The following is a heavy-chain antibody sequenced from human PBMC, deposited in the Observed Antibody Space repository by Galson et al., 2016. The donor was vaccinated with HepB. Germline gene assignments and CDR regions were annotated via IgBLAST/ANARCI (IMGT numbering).Heavy chain of an antibody. D-gene: IGHD5-24*01. CDR1: GGSVSSSHW. V-gene: IGHV4-4*02. CDR2: IFHSGST. Sequence: SETLSLTCAVSGGSVSSSHWWSWVRQPPGKGLEWIGEIFHSGSTNDNPSLKSRVIISVDKSKNHFSLKLNSVTAADTAVYYCARRDPYNYSGYDRWGQGILVTVSS. CDR3: ARRDPYNYSGYDR. J-gene: IGHJ5*02.